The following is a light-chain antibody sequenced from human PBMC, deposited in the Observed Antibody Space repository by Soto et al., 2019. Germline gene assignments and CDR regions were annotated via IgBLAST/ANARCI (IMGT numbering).Light chain of an antibody. CDR1: SVDIAPYNY. J-gene: IGLJ1*01. CDR3: SSYTVTSVTLYV. CDR2: EVS. V-gene: IGLV2-14*01. Sequence: QSVLTQPASVSGSPGQSLTISCTGTSVDIAPYNYVSWYQQHPGKAPKVIIYEVSNRPSGVSNRFSGSKSGNTASLTISGLQAEDEADYYCSSYTVTSVTLYVFGTGTKVTVL.